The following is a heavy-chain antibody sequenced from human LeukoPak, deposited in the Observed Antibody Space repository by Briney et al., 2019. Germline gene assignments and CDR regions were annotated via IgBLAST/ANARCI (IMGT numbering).Heavy chain of an antibody. J-gene: IGHJ4*02. V-gene: IGHV4-4*07. Sequence: SETLSLTCTVSGGSISSYYWSWIRQPAGKGLEWIGRIYTSGSTNYNPSLKSRVTMSVDTSKDQISLKLSSVTAADTAVYYCAREIGDYYDSSGYRTYYFDYWGQGTLVTVSS. CDR2: IYTSGST. D-gene: IGHD3-22*01. CDR3: AREIGDYYDSSGYRTYYFDY. CDR1: GGSISSYY.